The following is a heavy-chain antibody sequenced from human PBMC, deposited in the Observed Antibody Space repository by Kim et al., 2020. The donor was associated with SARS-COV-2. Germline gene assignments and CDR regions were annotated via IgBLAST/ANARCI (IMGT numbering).Heavy chain of an antibody. Sequence: YAQKLQGRVTMTTDTSTSTAYMELRSLGSDDTAVYYCARARGGENWFDPWGQGTLVTVSS. CDR3: ARARGGENWFDP. J-gene: IGHJ5*02. V-gene: IGHV1-18*01. D-gene: IGHD2-15*01.